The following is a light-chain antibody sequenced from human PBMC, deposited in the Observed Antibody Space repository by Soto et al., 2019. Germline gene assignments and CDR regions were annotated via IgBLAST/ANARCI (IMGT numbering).Light chain of an antibody. CDR2: GAS. CDR3: QHYNNWPPWT. Sequence: EIVMTQSPATLSVSPGERATLSCRASQSVSTNLAWYQHKPGQAPRLLIYGASTRATGIPASFSGSGSGTEFTLTISSLQSEDFAVYYCQHYNNWPPWTFGQGTKLEIK. CDR1: QSVSTN. V-gene: IGKV3-15*01. J-gene: IGKJ1*01.